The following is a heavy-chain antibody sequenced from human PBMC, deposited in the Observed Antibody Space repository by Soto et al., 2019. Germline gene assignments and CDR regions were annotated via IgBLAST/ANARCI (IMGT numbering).Heavy chain of an antibody. V-gene: IGHV4-31*03. Sequence: SETLSLTCTVSGDSISGGASFWSWVRQPPGKGLEWIANVYYSGSSYYNPSLKSRLTISVDTTKNQFSLQLKSMTAADTAVYYCAKLSCTSSTCYFPGWFDPWGQGTLVTVSS. CDR1: GDSISGGASF. CDR3: AKLSCTSSTCYFPGWFDP. CDR2: VYYSGSS. J-gene: IGHJ5*02. D-gene: IGHD2-2*01.